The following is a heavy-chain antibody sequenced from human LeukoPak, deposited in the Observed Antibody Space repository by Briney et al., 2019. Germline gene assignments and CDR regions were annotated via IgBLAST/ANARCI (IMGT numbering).Heavy chain of an antibody. V-gene: IGHV4-38-2*01. D-gene: IGHD3-22*01. CDR3: ASDPDDKDFDY. CDR1: GYSISSGYY. CDR2: IHHSGST. J-gene: IGHJ4*01. Sequence: PAETLALTCAVSGYSISSGYYWGWIRQPPGKGLEWIGSIHHSGSTYYNPSLKSRITISVDMSKNQFSLKLSSVTAADTAVYFCASDPDDKDFDYWGHGTLVTVSS.